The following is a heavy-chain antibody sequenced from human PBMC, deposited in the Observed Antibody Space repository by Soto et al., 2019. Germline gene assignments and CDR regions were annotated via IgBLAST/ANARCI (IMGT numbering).Heavy chain of an antibody. CDR1: GYTFTSYA. J-gene: IGHJ6*04. CDR2: INAGNGNT. D-gene: IGHD2-8*01. Sequence: ASVKVSCKASGYTFTSYAMHWVRQAPGQRLEWMGWINAGNGNTKYSQKFQGRVTITRDTSASTAYMELSSLRSEDTAVYYCAVTELMVYAIRSMDVWGKGTTVTVSS. CDR3: AVTELMVYAIRSMDV. V-gene: IGHV1-3*01.